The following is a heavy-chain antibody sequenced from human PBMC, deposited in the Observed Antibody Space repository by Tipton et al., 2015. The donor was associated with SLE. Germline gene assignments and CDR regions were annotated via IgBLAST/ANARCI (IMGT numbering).Heavy chain of an antibody. CDR3: ARGSPVWFRELYYFDY. V-gene: IGHV4-39*07. D-gene: IGHD3-10*01. CDR2: IYYSGST. Sequence: TLSLTCTVSGGSISSSSYYWGWIRQPPGKGLEWIGSIYYSGSTYYNPSLKSRVTMSVDTSKNQFSLKLSSVTAADTAVYYRARGSPVWFRELYYFDYWGQGTLVTVSS. J-gene: IGHJ4*02. CDR1: GGSISSSSYY.